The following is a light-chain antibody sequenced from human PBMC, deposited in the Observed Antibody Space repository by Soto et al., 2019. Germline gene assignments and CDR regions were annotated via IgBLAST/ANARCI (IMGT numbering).Light chain of an antibody. CDR3: SSYISSSTSV. V-gene: IGLV2-14*01. J-gene: IGLJ1*01. CDR1: SSDIGRYNY. Sequence: QSALTQPASVSGSPGQSIAISCTGTSSDIGRYNYVSWYQQYPGKAPKFMIYDVSNRPSGVSNRFSGSKSGNTASLTISGLQAEDEADYYCSSYISSSTSVFGTGTTVTVL. CDR2: DVS.